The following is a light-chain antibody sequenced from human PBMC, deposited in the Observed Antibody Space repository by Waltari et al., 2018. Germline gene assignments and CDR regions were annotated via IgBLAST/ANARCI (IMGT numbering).Light chain of an antibody. CDR1: QGIRNY. J-gene: IGKJ1*01. CDR3: QRYNRAPRT. V-gene: IGKV1-27*01. CDR2: ATS. Sequence: DIQMTQSPSSLSASVGDRVPITCRASQGIRNYLAWYQQKPGKVPKLLIYATSTLQSGVPSRFSGSGSGTDFTLTISSLQPEDVATYYCQRYNRAPRTFGQGTKVEIK.